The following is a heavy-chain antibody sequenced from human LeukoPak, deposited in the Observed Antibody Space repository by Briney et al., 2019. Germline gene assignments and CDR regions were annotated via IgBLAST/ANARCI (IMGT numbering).Heavy chain of an antibody. V-gene: IGHV3-66*01. Sequence: RSGGSLRFSCAASGFTVSSNYMSGVRQAPGERLGGASVIYSGGSTYYADSVKGRFTISRDNSKNTLYLQMNSLRAEDTAVYYCARGLQEIVGATIGYWGQGTLVTVSS. CDR2: IYSGGST. J-gene: IGHJ4*02. D-gene: IGHD1-26*01. CDR1: GFTVSSNY. CDR3: ARGLQEIVGATIGY.